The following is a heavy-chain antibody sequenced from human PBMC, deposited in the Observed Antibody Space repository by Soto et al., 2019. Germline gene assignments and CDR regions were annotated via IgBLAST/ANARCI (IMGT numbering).Heavy chain of an antibody. CDR2: LYYSGRI. J-gene: IGHJ4*02. Sequence: TSETLSLTCTVSGGSVSSGNYYWSWIRQPPGKGLQWIGYLYYSGRINYNPSLRSRVTISADTSKNQFSLKMSSVTAADTAVYYCARDPGYDSSGYFVDYWGQGALVTVSS. CDR3: ARDPGYDSSGYFVDY. CDR1: GGSVSSGNYY. V-gene: IGHV4-61*01. D-gene: IGHD3-22*01.